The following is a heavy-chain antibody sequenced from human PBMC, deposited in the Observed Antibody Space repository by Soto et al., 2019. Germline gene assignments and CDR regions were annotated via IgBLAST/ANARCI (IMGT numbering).Heavy chain of an antibody. D-gene: IGHD3-22*01. CDR2: ISSSSSYI. J-gene: IGHJ4*02. CDR1: GFTFSSYS. V-gene: IGHV3-21*01. CDR3: ARVVTPYYDSSGYYPFDY. Sequence: EVQLVESGGGLVKPGGSLRLSCAASGFTFSSYSMNWVRQAPGKGLEWVSSISSSSSYIYYADSVKGRITISRDNAKNSLYLQMNSLRAEDTAVYYCARVVTPYYDSSGYYPFDYWGQGTLVTVSS.